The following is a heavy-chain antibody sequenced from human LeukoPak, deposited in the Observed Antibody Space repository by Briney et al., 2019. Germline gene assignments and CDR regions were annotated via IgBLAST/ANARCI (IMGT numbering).Heavy chain of an antibody. CDR3: AAFPRSSIRGVTMEPIDC. CDR1: GFTFSDYA. Sequence: GGSLRLSCAASGFTFSDYAMSWVRQAPGKGPKWVSAISGSGGSTYYTDSVKGRFTISRDYSKNTLHLQMNSLRVEDTAVYYCAAFPRSSIRGVTMEPIDCWGLGTLVTVSS. CDR2: ISGSGGST. J-gene: IGHJ4*02. V-gene: IGHV3-23*01. D-gene: IGHD3-10*01.